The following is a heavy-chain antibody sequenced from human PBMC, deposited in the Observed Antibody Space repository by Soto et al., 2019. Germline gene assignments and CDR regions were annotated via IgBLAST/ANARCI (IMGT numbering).Heavy chain of an antibody. CDR1: GFTVSSYA. J-gene: IGHJ6*02. V-gene: IGHV3-30-3*01. CDR3: GRGSSGYSYGFVDV. Sequence: GGSLRLSCAASGFTVSSYAMHWVRQAPGKGLEWVVVISDDGSNEYYADSVKGRFTISRDNSKNTLHLQMNSLRTEDTAVYYCGRGSSGYSYGFVDVWGQGTTVTVSS. CDR2: ISDDGSNE. D-gene: IGHD5-18*01.